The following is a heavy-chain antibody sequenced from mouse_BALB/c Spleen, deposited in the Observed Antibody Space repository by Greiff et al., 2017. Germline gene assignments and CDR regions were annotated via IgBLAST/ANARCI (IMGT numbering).Heavy chain of an antibody. Sequence: VQLQQSGPELVKPGASVKISCKASGYTFTDYNMHWVKQSHGKSLEWIGYIYPYNGGTGYNQKFKSKATLTVDNSSSTAYMELRSLTSEDSAVYYCARDGNYVNYYAMDYWGQGTSVTVSS. CDR3: ARDGNYVNYYAMDY. CDR1: GYTFTDYN. J-gene: IGHJ4*01. D-gene: IGHD2-1*01. CDR2: IYPYNGGT. V-gene: IGHV1S29*02.